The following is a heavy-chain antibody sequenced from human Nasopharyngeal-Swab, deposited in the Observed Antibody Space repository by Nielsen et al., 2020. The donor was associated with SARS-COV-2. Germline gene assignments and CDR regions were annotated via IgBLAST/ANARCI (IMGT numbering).Heavy chain of an antibody. CDR3: ARDDYYYYGMDV. Sequence: ASVKVSCKASGYTFTSYAMHWVRQAPGQRLEWMGWTNAGNGNTKYSQKFQGRVTITRDTSASTAYMELSSLRSEDTAVYYCARDDYYYYGMDVWGQGTTVTVSS. CDR2: TNAGNGNT. V-gene: IGHV1-3*01. J-gene: IGHJ6*02. CDR1: GYTFTSYA.